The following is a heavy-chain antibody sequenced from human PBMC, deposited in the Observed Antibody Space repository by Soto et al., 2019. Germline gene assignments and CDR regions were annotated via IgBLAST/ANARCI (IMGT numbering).Heavy chain of an antibody. V-gene: IGHV3-7*01. J-gene: IGHJ3*02. D-gene: IGHD4-4*01. Sequence: EVQLVESGGGLVQPGGSLRLSCAASGFTLSGYWMSWVRQAPGKGLEWVANIKQDGSEIYYVDSVKGRFTISRDNAKISLFLQMNSLRAENTSVYYCLITTSAFDIWRQGTLVTVSS. CDR3: LITTSAFDI. CDR2: IKQDGSEI. CDR1: GFTLSGYW.